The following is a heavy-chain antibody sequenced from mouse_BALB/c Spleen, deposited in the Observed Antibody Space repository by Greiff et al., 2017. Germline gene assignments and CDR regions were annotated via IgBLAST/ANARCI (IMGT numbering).Heavy chain of an antibody. V-gene: IGHV1S135*01. CDR3: ARSGAMDY. J-gene: IGHJ4*01. D-gene: IGHD3-1*01. CDR2: IDPYNGGT. Sequence: EVKLQQSGAELMKPGASVKISCKASGYSFTGYNMYWVKQSHRKSLEWIGYIDPYNGGTSYNQKSKGKATLTVDKSSSTAYMHLNSLTSEDSAIYYCARSGAMDYWGQGTSVTVSS. CDR1: GYSFTGYN.